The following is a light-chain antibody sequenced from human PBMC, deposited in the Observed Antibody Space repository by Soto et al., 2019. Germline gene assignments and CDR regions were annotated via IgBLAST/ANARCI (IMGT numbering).Light chain of an antibody. J-gene: IGKJ2*01. CDR3: QQYDSYPYT. Sequence: DIQMTQSPSTLSASVGDRVTITCRASQSISSWLAWYQQKPGKAPKLLISRASSLESGVPSSFSGGGSGKEFTLTISSLQPDDFATYYCQQYDSYPYTFGQGTKLEIK. CDR2: RAS. V-gene: IGKV1-5*03. CDR1: QSISSW.